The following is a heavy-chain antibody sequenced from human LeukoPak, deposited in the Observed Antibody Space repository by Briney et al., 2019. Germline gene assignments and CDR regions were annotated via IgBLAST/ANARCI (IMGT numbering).Heavy chain of an antibody. D-gene: IGHD2-21*02. J-gene: IGHJ4*02. V-gene: IGHV1-69*05. CDR1: GGTFSSYA. Sequence: SVKVSCKASGGTFSSYAISWVRQAPGQGLEWMGGIIPIFGTANYAQKFQGRVTITTDESTSTAYMELSSLRSGDTAVYYCARGFELTAIPYYFDYWGQGTLVTVSS. CDR3: ARGFELTAIPYYFDY. CDR2: IIPIFGTA.